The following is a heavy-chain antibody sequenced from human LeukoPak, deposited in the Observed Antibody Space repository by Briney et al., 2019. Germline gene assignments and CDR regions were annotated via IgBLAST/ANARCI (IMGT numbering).Heavy chain of an antibody. D-gene: IGHD3-22*01. Sequence: SVKVSCKASGGTFSSYAISWVRQAPGQGLEWMGRIIPILGIANYAQKFQGRVTITADKSTSTAYMELSSLGSEDTAVYYCARDHPYYYDSSGYFDYWGRGTLVTVSS. CDR2: IIPILGIA. J-gene: IGHJ4*02. CDR1: GGTFSSYA. V-gene: IGHV1-69*04. CDR3: ARDHPYYYDSSGYFDY.